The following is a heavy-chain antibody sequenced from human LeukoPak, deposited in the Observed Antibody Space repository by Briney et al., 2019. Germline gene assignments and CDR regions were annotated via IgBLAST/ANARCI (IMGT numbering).Heavy chain of an antibody. Sequence: ASVKVCCKASGYSFTGYYLHRVRQAPGQGREWMGGINPNSGDTSDSQKFQGRVTMTRATSISAVYMELRRLRSGDTAEYYCARAEPGIVGALVYFDYWGQGTLVTVSS. CDR2: INPNSGDT. D-gene: IGHD1-26*01. V-gene: IGHV1-2*02. CDR3: ARAEPGIVGALVYFDY. CDR1: GYSFTGYY. J-gene: IGHJ4*02.